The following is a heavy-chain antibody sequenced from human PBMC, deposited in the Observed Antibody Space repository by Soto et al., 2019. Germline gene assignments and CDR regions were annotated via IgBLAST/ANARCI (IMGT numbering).Heavy chain of an antibody. D-gene: IGHD5-12*01. CDR1: GGSVSTGSYH. Sequence: KASETLSLTCTVSGGSVSTGSYHWSWIRQPPGKALEWLGYMSSSGSTVYNPSLQSRLTISVDLSRIFFSLKLTSLTAADTAVYYCARGNHSGKDFPPDYWGPGTLVTVSS. CDR3: ARGNHSGKDFPPDY. J-gene: IGHJ4*02. CDR2: MSSSGST. V-gene: IGHV4-61*03.